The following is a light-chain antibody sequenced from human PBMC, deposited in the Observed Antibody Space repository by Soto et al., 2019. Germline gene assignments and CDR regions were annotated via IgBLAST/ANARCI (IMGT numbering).Light chain of an antibody. CDR3: QVWDSSVDHYV. Sequence: LPQPPSVPVAPGQTSSLSRSVNNIGIKSVHWYQQKPGQAPVLIVYDDRDRPSGIPERFSGSNSGSTATLTISRVEAGDEADYYCQVWDSSVDHYVFGTGTKVTVL. CDR1: NIGIKS. CDR2: DDR. V-gene: IGLV3-21*02. J-gene: IGLJ1*01.